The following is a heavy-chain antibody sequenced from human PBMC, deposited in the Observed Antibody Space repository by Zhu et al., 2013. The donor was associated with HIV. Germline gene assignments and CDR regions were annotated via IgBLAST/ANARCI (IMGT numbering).Heavy chain of an antibody. CDR1: GGSISSYY. V-gene: IGHV4-59*01. CDR3: ARVNSCRGTMCGVDF. J-gene: IGHJ4*02. CDR2: IHYSGST. Sequence: QVQLQESGPELVKPSETLSLTCTVSGGSISSYYWSWIRQPPGKGLEWIGYIHYSGSTDYDPSLKSRVTISLHTSKNQFSLKLSSVTAADTAVYYCARVNSCRGTMCGVDFWGQGTQVTVSS. D-gene: IGHD3-10*02.